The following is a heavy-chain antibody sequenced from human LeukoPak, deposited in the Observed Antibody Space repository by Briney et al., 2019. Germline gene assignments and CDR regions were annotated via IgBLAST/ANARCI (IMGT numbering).Heavy chain of an antibody. CDR1: GFTFSSYW. D-gene: IGHD4/OR15-4a*01. CDR3: AKANMVPIRANFGLDY. CDR2: IKQDGSEK. J-gene: IGHJ4*02. Sequence: QAGGSLRLSCAASGFTFSSYWMSWVRQAPGKGLEWVANIKQDGSEKYYVDSVKGRFTISRDNAKNSLYLQMNSLRAEDTAVYYCAKANMVPIRANFGLDYWGQGTLVTVSS. V-gene: IGHV3-7*01.